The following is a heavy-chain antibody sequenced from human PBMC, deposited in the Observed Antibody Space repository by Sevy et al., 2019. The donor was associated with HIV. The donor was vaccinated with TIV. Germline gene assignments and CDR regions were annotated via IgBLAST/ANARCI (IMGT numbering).Heavy chain of an antibody. V-gene: IGHV3-33*01. Sequence: GGSLRLSCAASGFTFSSYGMHWVRQAPGKGLEWVIVIWYDGSNKYYADSVKGRFTISRDNSKNTLYLQMNSLRAEDTAVYYCARDPYYDSSGPHLPSRPQGGMDVWGQGTTVTVSS. CDR1: GFTFSSYG. J-gene: IGHJ6*02. D-gene: IGHD3-22*01. CDR3: ARDPYYDSSGPHLPSRPQGGMDV. CDR2: IWYDGSNK.